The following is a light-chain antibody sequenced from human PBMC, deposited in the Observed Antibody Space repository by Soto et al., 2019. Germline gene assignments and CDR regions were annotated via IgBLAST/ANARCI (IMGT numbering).Light chain of an antibody. CDR3: EHYDNWPSYS. CDR1: QSVSLN. V-gene: IGKV3-15*01. Sequence: EIVITQSPATLSVSPGERATLSCRASQSVSLNLARYQHKPGQAPRLLISDASTRATGVPARFSGSGSGREFTLTFSSLQSEDFAGYYGEHYDNWPSYSFGRGNKLEI. CDR2: DAS. J-gene: IGKJ2*03.